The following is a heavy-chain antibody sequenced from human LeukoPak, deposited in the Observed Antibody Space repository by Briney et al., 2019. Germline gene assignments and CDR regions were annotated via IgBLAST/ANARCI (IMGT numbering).Heavy chain of an antibody. J-gene: IGHJ6*03. CDR3: ARDCCIRNYAYYYYYYYMDV. V-gene: IGHV4-39*07. D-gene: IGHD4-11*01. CDR2: IYYSGST. Sequence: TSETLSLTCTVSGGSISSNSYYWGWIRQPPGKGLEWIGSIYYSGSTYYNPSLKSRVTISVDTSKNQFSLKLSSVTAADTAVYYCARDCCIRNYAYYYYYYYMDVWGKGTTVTVSS. CDR1: GGSISSNSYY.